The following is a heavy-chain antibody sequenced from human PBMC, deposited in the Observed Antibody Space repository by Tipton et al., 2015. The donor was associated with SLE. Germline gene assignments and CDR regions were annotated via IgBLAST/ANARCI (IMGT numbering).Heavy chain of an antibody. V-gene: IGHV4-4*07. J-gene: IGHJ5*02. CDR2: IYTSGST. CDR1: GGSISSHY. CDR3: ARGGDSTGGFDP. D-gene: IGHD3-10*01. Sequence: TLSLTCTVSGGSISSHYWSWIRQPPGKGLEWIGRIYTSGSTNYNPSLKSRVTMSVDTSKNQFSLKLSSVTAADTAVYYCARGGDSTGGFDPWGQGTLVTVSS.